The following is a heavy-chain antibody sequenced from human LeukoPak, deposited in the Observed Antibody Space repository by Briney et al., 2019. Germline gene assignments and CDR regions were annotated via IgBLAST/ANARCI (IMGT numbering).Heavy chain of an antibody. CDR1: GFTFSSYG. V-gene: IGHV3-30*18. Sequence: GGSLRLSCAASGFTFSSYGMHWVRQAPGKGLEWVALISYDGSSKSYADSVKGRFTISRDNSNNTLYLQMHSLSAEDTAVYYCAKDQNYYDVHFDYWGQGTLVTVSS. D-gene: IGHD3-22*01. CDR2: ISYDGSSK. J-gene: IGHJ4*02. CDR3: AKDQNYYDVHFDY.